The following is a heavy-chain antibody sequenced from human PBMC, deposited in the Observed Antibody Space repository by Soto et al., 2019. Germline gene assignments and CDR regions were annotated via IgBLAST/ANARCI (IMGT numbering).Heavy chain of an antibody. J-gene: IGHJ4*02. V-gene: IGHV4-61*01. CDR2: IYYSGGT. Sequence: PSETLSLTCTVSGGSISSTSYYWNWIRQPPGKGLEWIGFIYYSGGTNYNPSLKSRVTMSVDTSKNQFSLKLSSVTAADTAVYYCAREEVGEMERAFDYWGQGTLVTVSS. CDR3: AREEVGEMERAFDY. D-gene: IGHD1-26*01. CDR1: GGSISSTSYY.